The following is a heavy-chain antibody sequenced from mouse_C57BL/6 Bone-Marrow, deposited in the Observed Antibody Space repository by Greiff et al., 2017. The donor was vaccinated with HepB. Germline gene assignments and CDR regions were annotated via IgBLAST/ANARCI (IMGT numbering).Heavy chain of an antibody. J-gene: IGHJ2*01. D-gene: IGHD1-1*01. Sequence: QVQLQQSGAELVRPGTSVKMSCKASGYTFTNYWIGWAKQRPGHGLEWIGDIYPGGGYTNYNEKFKGKATLTADKSSSTAYMQFSSLTSEDSAIYYCARWDYYYGSSSSYWGQGTTLTVSS. CDR2: IYPGGGYT. V-gene: IGHV1-63*01. CDR1: GYTFTNYW. CDR3: ARWDYYYGSSSSY.